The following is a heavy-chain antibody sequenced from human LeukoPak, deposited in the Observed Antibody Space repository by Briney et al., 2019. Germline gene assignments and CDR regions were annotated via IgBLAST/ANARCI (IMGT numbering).Heavy chain of an antibody. Sequence: GGSLRLSCAASGFTFSSYWMHWVRQAPGKGLVWVSSINSGGSSTTYADSVKGRFTISRDNSKNTLYLQMNSLRAEDTAVYYCAKDSNYDYVWGSYYFDYWGQGTLVTVSS. V-gene: IGHV3-74*01. CDR3: AKDSNYDYVWGSYYFDY. J-gene: IGHJ4*02. CDR1: GFTFSSYW. CDR2: INSGGSST. D-gene: IGHD3-16*01.